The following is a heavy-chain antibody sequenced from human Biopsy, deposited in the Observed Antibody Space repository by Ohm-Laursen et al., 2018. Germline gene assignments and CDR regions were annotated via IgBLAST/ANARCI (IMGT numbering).Heavy chain of an antibody. CDR1: GDSLTSGPEN. V-gene: IGHV4-61*01. Sequence: GTLSLTCPVSGDSLTSGPENWSWIRQSPGQGLEYIGFIYSGGNTNYNPSLKNRVTMSVDTSKNQFYLKLYSVAAADTAVYYCARGRRTSGWPYFDNWGQGALVIVSP. CDR3: ARGRRTSGWPYFDN. D-gene: IGHD6-19*01. CDR2: IYSGGNT. J-gene: IGHJ4*02.